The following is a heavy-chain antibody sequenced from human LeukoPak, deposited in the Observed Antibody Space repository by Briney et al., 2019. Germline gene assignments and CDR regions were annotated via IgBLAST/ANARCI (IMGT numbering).Heavy chain of an antibody. D-gene: IGHD1-1*01. CDR3: ARVIRKYKYFDY. J-gene: IGHJ4*02. V-gene: IGHV4-59*01. Sequence: SETLSLTCTVFGDSMNDYYRSWIRQPPGKGLEWIGYISYTGDINYNPSLKSRVTISVDTSKNHFSLELSSVTAADTAVYYCARVIRKYKYFDYWGQGTLVTVSS. CDR1: GDSMNDYY. CDR2: ISYTGDI.